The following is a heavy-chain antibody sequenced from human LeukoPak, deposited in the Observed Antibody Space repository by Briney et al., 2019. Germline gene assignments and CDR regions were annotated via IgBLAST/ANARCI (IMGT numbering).Heavy chain of an antibody. J-gene: IGHJ6*03. CDR1: GYIFTDYY. Sequence: ASVKVSCKASGYIFTDYYMHWVRQAPGQGLEWMGWINPSSGDTNFAQKFQGRVTMTRDTSINTAYMQLSGLTSDDTAVYYCAKDAYVATSLYYSYYYYYMDVWCKGTTVTISS. V-gene: IGHV1-2*02. CDR3: AKDAYVATSLYYSYYYYYMDV. CDR2: INPSSGDT. D-gene: IGHD5-12*01.